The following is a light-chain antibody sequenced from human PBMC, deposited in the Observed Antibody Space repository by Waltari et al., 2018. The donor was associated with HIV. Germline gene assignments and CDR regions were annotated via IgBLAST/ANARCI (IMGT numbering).Light chain of an antibody. V-gene: IGLV2-14*03. CDR2: DVT. J-gene: IGLJ2*01. CDR1: SSDVGDYNY. Sequence: QSALTQPASVSGSPGQSITIACTGTSSDVGDYNYVSWYQQHPGKAPKLMIYDVTNRPSVISNRFSGSKSGNTASRTISGLQAEDEADYYCSSYTSSSTSGVFGGGTKLTVL. CDR3: SSYTSSSTSGV.